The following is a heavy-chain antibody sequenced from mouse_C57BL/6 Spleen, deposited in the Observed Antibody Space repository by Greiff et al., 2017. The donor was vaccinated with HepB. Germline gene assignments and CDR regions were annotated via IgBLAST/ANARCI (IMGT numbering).Heavy chain of an antibody. D-gene: IGHD1-1*01. J-gene: IGHJ4*01. CDR1: GYTFPSYW. CDR3: ARPTVVAYYAMDY. V-gene: IGHV1-64*01. CDR2: IHPNSGST. Sequence: QVQLQQPGAELVKPGASVKLSCKASGYTFPSYWMHWVKQRPGQGLEWIGMIHPNSGSTNYNEKFKSKATLTVDKSSSTAYMQLSSLTSEDSAVYYCARPTVVAYYAMDYWGQGTSVTVSS.